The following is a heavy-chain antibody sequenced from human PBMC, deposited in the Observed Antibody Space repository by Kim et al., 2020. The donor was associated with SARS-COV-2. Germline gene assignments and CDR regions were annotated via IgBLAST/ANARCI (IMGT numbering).Heavy chain of an antibody. CDR2: IRSKGYSYAT. J-gene: IGHJ6*03. D-gene: IGHD4-4*01. Sequence: GGSLRLSCAASGFTFSGSAIHWVRQASGKGLEWVGRIRSKGYSYATEHAASVKGRFTVSRDDSKNMAFLQMTSLKTEDTAVYYCSRSRPPLGSNTMDVWG. CDR3: SRSRPPLGSNTMDV. CDR1: GFTFSGSA. V-gene: IGHV3-73*01.